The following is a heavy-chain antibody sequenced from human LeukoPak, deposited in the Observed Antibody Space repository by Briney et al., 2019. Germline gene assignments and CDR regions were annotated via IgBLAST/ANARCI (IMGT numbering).Heavy chain of an antibody. J-gene: IGHJ3*02. CDR3: ARIRDGYNDAYDI. V-gene: IGHV1-46*01. Sequence: ASVKVSCKASGYTFTNYYIHWVRQAPGQGLEWMGLINPGGDNTDYARNFQGRVTMTRDTSTSTVYMGLSSLRSEDTAVYYCARIRDGYNDAYDIWGQGTMVTVSS. CDR1: GYTFTNYY. D-gene: IGHD5-24*01. CDR2: INPGGDNT.